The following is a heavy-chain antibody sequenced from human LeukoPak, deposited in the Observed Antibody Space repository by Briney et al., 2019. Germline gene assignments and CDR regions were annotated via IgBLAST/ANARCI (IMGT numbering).Heavy chain of an antibody. Sequence: SQTLSLTCAISGDSVSSNSAAWNWIRQSPSRGLEWLGRTYYRSKWYNDYAVSVESRITINPDTSKNQFSLQLNSVTPEDTAVYYCATSFATTRGLANWGQGTLVTVSS. V-gene: IGHV6-1*01. D-gene: IGHD4-17*01. J-gene: IGHJ4*02. CDR3: ATSFATTRGLAN. CDR2: TYYRSKWYN. CDR1: GDSVSSNSAA.